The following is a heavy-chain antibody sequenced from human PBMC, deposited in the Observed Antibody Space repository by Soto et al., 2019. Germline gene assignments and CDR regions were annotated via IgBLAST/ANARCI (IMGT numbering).Heavy chain of an antibody. D-gene: IGHD2-15*01. CDR2: ISYDGSNK. CDR3: AKDLASCSGGSCYYFDY. V-gene: IGHV3-30*18. J-gene: IGHJ4*02. Sequence: GGSLRLSCAASGFTFSRYGMHWVRQAPGKGLERVAVISYDGSNKYYADSVKGRFTISRDNSKNTLYLQMNSLRAEDTAVYYCAKDLASCSGGSCYYFDYWDQGPLVAVSS. CDR1: GFTFSRYG.